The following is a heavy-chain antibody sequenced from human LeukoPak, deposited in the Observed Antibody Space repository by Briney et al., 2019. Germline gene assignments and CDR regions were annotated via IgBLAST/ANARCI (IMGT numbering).Heavy chain of an antibody. D-gene: IGHD3-3*01. CDR3: ARATHYDFWSGYFKNYYYGMDV. CDR1: GGSFSGYY. CDR2: INHSGST. J-gene: IGHJ6*02. V-gene: IGHV4-34*01. Sequence: SETPSLTCAVYGGSFSGYYWSWIRQPPGKGLEWIGEINHSGSTNYNPSLKSRVTISVDTSKNQFSLKLSSVTAADTAVYYCARATHYDFWSGYFKNYYYGMDVWGQGTTVTVSS.